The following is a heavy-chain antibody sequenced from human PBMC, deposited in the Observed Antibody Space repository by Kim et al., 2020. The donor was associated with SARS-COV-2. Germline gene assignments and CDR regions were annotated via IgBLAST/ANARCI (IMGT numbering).Heavy chain of an antibody. V-gene: IGHV4-39*07. D-gene: IGHD3-9*01. Sequence: SETLSLTCTVSGGSISSSSYYWGWIRQPPGKGLEWIGSIYYSGSTYYNPSLKSRVTISVDTSKNQFSLKLSSVTAADTAVYYCARIPVLRYFDWLAYYYGMDVWGQGTTVTVSS. J-gene: IGHJ6*02. CDR2: IYYSGST. CDR3: ARIPVLRYFDWLAYYYGMDV. CDR1: GGSISSSSYY.